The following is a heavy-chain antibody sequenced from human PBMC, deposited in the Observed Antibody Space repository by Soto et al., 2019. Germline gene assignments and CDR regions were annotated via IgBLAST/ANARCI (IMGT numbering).Heavy chain of an antibody. Sequence: SETLSLTCAVYGGSFSGYYWSWIRQPPGKGLEWIGEINHSGSTNYNPSLKSRVTISVDTSKNQFSLKLSSVTAADTAVYYCARDPIIAAAGTFDYWGQGTLVTVSS. D-gene: IGHD6-13*01. J-gene: IGHJ4*02. CDR3: ARDPIIAAAGTFDY. CDR2: INHSGST. V-gene: IGHV4-34*01. CDR1: GGSFSGYY.